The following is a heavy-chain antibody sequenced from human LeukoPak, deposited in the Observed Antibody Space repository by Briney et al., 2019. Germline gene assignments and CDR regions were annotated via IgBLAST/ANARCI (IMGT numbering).Heavy chain of an antibody. J-gene: IGHJ5*02. Sequence: ASEKVSCKASGYTFQSYDIRWARQARRKALEGMGWISAHNGNTNYAQKFQGRVTMTADTSTSTAYMELRSLRSDDTAVYYCARVAGYYDSSAYQNWFDPWGQGTLVTVSS. D-gene: IGHD3-22*01. V-gene: IGHV1-18*01. CDR3: ARVAGYYDSSAYQNWFDP. CDR2: ISAHNGNT. CDR1: GYTFQSYD.